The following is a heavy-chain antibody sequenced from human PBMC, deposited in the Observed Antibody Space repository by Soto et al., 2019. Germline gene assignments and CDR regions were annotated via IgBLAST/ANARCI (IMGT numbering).Heavy chain of an antibody. CDR2: IYYSGST. V-gene: IGHV4-39*01. CDR3: ARQGRPETEFDP. Sequence: SETLLLTCTVSGGNIGSSSYYWGWIRQPPGKGLEWIGSIYYSGSTYYNPSLKSRVTISLDTSKNQFSLKLSSVTAADTAVYYCARQGRPETEFDPWGQGTLVTVSS. CDR1: GGNIGSSSYY. J-gene: IGHJ5*02.